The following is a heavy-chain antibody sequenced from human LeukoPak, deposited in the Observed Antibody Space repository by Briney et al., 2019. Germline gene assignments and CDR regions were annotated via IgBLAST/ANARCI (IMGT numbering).Heavy chain of an antibody. CDR3: ARDLSRGATYYYDSSGHPGGY. CDR2: ISSSSSYI. CDR1: GFTFSSYS. D-gene: IGHD3-22*01. V-gene: IGHV3-21*01. J-gene: IGHJ4*02. Sequence: GGSLRLSCAASGFTFSSYSMNWVRQAPGKGLEWVSSISSSSSYIYYADSVKGRFTISRDNSKNTLYLQMNSLRAEDTAVYYCARDLSRGATYYYDSSGHPGGYWGQGTLVTVSS.